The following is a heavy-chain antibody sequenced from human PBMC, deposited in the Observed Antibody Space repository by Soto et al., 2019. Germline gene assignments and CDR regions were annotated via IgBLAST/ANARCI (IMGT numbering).Heavy chain of an antibody. CDR2: VIPVFNTS. J-gene: IGHJ4*02. Sequence: QVQLEQSGPEVKRPGTSVKVSCKASGGAFGRYSVSWVRQAPGQGLEWIGGVIPVFNTSNYSLKFQGRVAISADESTSTVFMELRSLRSEDTALYYCARGDEMTAVTIFEYWGQGTLVTVS. CDR3: ARGDEMTAVTIFEY. CDR1: GGAFGRYS. V-gene: IGHV1-69*01. D-gene: IGHD4-17*01.